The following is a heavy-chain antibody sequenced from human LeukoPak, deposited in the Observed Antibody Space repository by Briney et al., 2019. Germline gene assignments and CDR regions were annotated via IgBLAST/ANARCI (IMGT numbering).Heavy chain of an antibody. Sequence: PGGTLRLSCAASAFSFSSYWMHWVRQAPGKGLVWVSRINSDGSSTNYADSVKGRFTISRDNSKNTLYLQMNSLRAEDTAVYYCARDPRGGYDILTGYPPGAFDIWGQGTMVTVSS. CDR2: INSDGSST. CDR3: ARDPRGGYDILTGYPPGAFDI. J-gene: IGHJ3*02. D-gene: IGHD3-9*01. CDR1: AFSFSSYW. V-gene: IGHV3-74*01.